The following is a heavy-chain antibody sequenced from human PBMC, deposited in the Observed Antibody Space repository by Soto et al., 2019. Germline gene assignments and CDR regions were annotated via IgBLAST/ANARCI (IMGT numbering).Heavy chain of an antibody. Sequence: PSDTLSLTXAVYGGSFSGSYWSWIRQPPGKGLEWIGEINHSGSTNYNPSLKSRVTISVDTSKNQFSLKLSSVTAAHTAVYYCARAELELLDYWGQGTLVTVSS. J-gene: IGHJ4*02. V-gene: IGHV4-34*01. CDR2: INHSGST. CDR3: ARAELELLDY. CDR1: GGSFSGSY. D-gene: IGHD1-7*01.